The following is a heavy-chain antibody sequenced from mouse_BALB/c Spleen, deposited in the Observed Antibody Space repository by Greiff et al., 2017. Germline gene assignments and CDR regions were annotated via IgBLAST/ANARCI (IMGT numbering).Heavy chain of an antibody. D-gene: IGHD1-1*01. Sequence: EVQRVESGPELVKPGASVKISCKTSGYTFTEYTMHWVKQSHGKSLEWIGGINPNNGGTSYNQKFKGKATLTVDKSSSTAFMHLNSLTSEDSAVYYCARGPITTVGAGGYFDVWGAGTTVTVSS. CDR2: INPNNGGT. CDR1: GYTFTEYT. CDR3: ARGPITTVGAGGYFDV. V-gene: IGHV1S135*01. J-gene: IGHJ1*01.